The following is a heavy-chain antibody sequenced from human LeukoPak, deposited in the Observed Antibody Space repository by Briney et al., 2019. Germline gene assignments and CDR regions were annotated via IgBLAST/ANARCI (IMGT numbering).Heavy chain of an antibody. Sequence: SGTLSLTCTVSGGSISSYYWSWIRQPPGKGLEWIGYIYYSGSTNYNPSLKSRVTISVDTSKNQFSLKLSSVTAADTAVYYCAREASIAARHFDYWGQGTLVTVSS. J-gene: IGHJ4*02. CDR2: IYYSGST. V-gene: IGHV4-59*12. CDR3: AREASIAARHFDY. CDR1: GGSISSYY. D-gene: IGHD6-6*01.